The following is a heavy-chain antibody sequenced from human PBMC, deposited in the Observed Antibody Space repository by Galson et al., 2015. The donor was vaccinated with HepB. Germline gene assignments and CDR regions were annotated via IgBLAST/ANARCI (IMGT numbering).Heavy chain of an antibody. CDR3: ATQAGADILSHFFFDL. D-gene: IGHD2-2*02. Sequence: GGSINNSLYYWGCIRQPPGKGLEWIGSVDYGGNTYYNPSLKSRLTISVDTSKNQFSLKLSSMTAADTALYYCATQAGADILSHFFFDLWGRGALVTVSP. CDR2: VDYGGNT. CDR1: GGSINNSLYY. V-gene: IGHV4-39*01. J-gene: IGHJ2*01.